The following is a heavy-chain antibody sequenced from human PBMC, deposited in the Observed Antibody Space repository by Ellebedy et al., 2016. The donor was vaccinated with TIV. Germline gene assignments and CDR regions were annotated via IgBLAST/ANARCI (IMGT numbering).Heavy chain of an antibody. CDR2: INPNSGGT. J-gene: IGHJ4*02. CDR3: ARAQDTAMVTPY. Sequence: AASVKVSCKASGYTFTGYYMHWVRQAPGQGLEWMGWINPNSGGTNYAQKFQGRVTMTRDTSISTAYMELSRLRSDDTAVYYCARAQDTAMVTPYWGQGTLVTVSS. V-gene: IGHV1-2*02. D-gene: IGHD5-18*01. CDR1: GYTFTGYY.